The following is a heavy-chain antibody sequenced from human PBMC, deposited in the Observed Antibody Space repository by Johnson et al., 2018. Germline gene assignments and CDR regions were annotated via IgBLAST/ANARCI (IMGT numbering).Heavy chain of an antibody. CDR1: GFTFSSYA. J-gene: IGHJ1*01. D-gene: IGHD2-15*01. V-gene: IGHV3-23*04. CDR2: ISGSGAAT. CDR3: AKDRKYCSGGSCYLTAFQN. Sequence: EVQLVESGGGLAQXGGSXRLXCAASGFTFSSYAMSWVRQAPGKGLEWVSAISGSGAATYYADSVKGRFTISRDNSKNTLFLQMNSLRAEDTAIYYCAKDRKYCSGGSCYLTAFQNWGQGTLVTVSS.